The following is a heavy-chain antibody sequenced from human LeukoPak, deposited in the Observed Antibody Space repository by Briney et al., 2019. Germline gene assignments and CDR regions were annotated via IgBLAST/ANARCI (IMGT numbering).Heavy chain of an antibody. J-gene: IGHJ4*02. V-gene: IGHV4-39*01. CDR3: ARQEVRFLASY. CDR1: RGSIIISIYY. CDR2: IYYSGST. Sequence: SETLSLTSTLSRGSIIISIYYGGCIRHPPGKGLEWIGRIYYSGSTYYNPSRKSRFTISVDTSKNHFSFNLTSGTPADPPVNYCARQEVRFLASYWGEGTLVTVSS. D-gene: IGHD3-3*01.